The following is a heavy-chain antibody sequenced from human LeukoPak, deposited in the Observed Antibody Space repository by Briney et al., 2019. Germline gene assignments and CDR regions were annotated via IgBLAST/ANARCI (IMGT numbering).Heavy chain of an antibody. CDR2: ISAYSGNT. CDR3: AREALRFLEWLPSPDYMDV. Sequence: ASVKVSCKASGYTFTSYGISWVRQAPGQGLEWMGWISAYSGNTNYAQKLQGRVTMTTDTSTSTAYMELRSLRSDDTAVYYCAREALRFLEWLPSPDYMDVWGKGTTVTLSS. V-gene: IGHV1-18*01. CDR1: GYTFTSYG. J-gene: IGHJ6*03. D-gene: IGHD3-3*01.